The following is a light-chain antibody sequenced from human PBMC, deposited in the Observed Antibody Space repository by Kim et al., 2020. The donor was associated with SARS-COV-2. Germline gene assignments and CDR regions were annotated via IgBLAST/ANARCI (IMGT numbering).Light chain of an antibody. CDR2: GAS. CDR1: QSVSNS. J-gene: IGKJ1*01. Sequence: GSPGERATLSCRASQSVSNSLAWYQQKPGQAPRLLIYGASTRATGNPARFSGSGSRTEFTLTISSLQSEDFAVYYCQQYNNWPETFGQGTKVEIK. CDR3: QQYNNWPET. V-gene: IGKV3-15*01.